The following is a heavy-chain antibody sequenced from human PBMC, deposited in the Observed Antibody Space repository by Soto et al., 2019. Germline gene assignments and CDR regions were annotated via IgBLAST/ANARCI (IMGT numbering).Heavy chain of an antibody. V-gene: IGHV3-53*01. CDR3: ARARYSSSWSLGY. D-gene: IGHD6-13*01. Sequence: PGGSLKLSCAASGCTVSSNYMSWVRQAPGKGLEWVSVIYSGGSTYYADSVKGRFTISRDNSKNTLYLQMNSLRAEDTAVYYCARARYSSSWSLGYWGQGTLVTVSS. J-gene: IGHJ4*02. CDR1: GCTVSSNY. CDR2: IYSGGST.